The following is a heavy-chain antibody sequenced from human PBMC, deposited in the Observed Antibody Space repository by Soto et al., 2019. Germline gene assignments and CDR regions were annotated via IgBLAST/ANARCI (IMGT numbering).Heavy chain of an antibody. CDR2: FDPEDGET. V-gene: IGHV1-24*01. CDR1: GYTLTELS. Sequence: ASVKVSCKVSGYTLTELSMHWLRQAPGKGLEWMGGFDPEDGETIYARKFQGRVTMTEDTSTDTAYMELSSLRSEDTAVYYCATAARFGKGSLREVDYWRQGTLDPVSS. CDR3: ATAARFGKGSLREVDY. J-gene: IGHJ4*02. D-gene: IGHD2-15*01.